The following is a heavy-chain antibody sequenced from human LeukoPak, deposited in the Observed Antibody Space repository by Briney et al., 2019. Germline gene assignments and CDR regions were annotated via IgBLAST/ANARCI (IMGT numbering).Heavy chain of an antibody. J-gene: IGHJ6*02. CDR1: GFTFSSYA. CDR3: AKVLTAGTGYYYYYYYGMDV. Sequence: GGSLRLSCAASGFTFSSYAMSWVRQAPGKGLEWVSVISGNGGTTYYADSVKGRFTISRDNSKNTLYLQMNSLRAEDTAVYYCAKVLTAGTGYYYYYYYGMDVWGQGTTVTVSS. D-gene: IGHD6-13*01. CDR2: ISGNGGTT. V-gene: IGHV3-23*01.